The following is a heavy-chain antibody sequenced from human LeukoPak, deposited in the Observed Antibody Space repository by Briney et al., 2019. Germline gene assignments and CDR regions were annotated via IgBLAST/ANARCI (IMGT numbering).Heavy chain of an antibody. D-gene: IGHD1-26*01. CDR2: IYHSGST. V-gene: IGHV4-38-2*01. CDR1: GYSISSGYY. CDR3: ARPYSGRFDY. J-gene: IGHJ4*02. Sequence: SETLSLPCAVSGYSISSGYYWDWIRQPPGKGLEWIGSIYHSGSTYYNPSLKSRVTISVDTSKNQFSLKLSSVTAADTAVYYCARPYSGRFDYWGQGTLVTVSS.